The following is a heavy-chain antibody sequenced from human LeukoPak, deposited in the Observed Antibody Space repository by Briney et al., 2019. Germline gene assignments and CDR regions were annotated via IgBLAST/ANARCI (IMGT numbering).Heavy chain of an antibody. CDR1: GYTFTSYA. V-gene: IGHV1-3*01. J-gene: IGHJ4*02. CDR3: ARVGGRPSSFYFDY. D-gene: IGHD2-15*01. Sequence: GASVKVSCKASGYTFTSYAIHWVRQAPGQRLEWMAWINADNGNTKYSQKFQGRVTMTRDTSTSTVYMELSSLRSEDTAVYYCARVGGRPSSFYFDYWGQGTLVTVSS. CDR2: INADNGNT.